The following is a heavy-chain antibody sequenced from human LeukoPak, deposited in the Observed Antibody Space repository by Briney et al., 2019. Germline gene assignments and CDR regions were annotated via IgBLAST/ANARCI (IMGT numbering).Heavy chain of an antibody. CDR3: AIGGIAAQLAYFDY. Sequence: GGSLRLSCAASGFTFSRYSMNWVRQAPGKGLEWVSYISSSGSTIYYADSVKGRFTISRDNAKNSLYLQMNSLRAEDTAVYYCAIGGIAAQLAYFDYWGQGTLVTVSS. V-gene: IGHV3-48*04. D-gene: IGHD6-25*01. J-gene: IGHJ4*02. CDR2: ISSSGSTI. CDR1: GFTFSRYS.